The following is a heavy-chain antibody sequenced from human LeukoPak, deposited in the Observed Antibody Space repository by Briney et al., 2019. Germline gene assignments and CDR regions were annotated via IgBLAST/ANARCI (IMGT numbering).Heavy chain of an antibody. D-gene: IGHD6-19*01. CDR1: GGSISSSSYY. V-gene: IGHV4-39*02. CDR3: ARELAVAGPEGY. Sequence: SETLSLTCTVSGGSISSSSYYWGWIRQPPGKGLEWIGSIYYSGSTYYNPSLKSRVTISVDTSKNQFSLKLSSVTAVDTAVYYCARELAVAGPEGYWGQGTLVTVSS. J-gene: IGHJ4*02. CDR2: IYYSGST.